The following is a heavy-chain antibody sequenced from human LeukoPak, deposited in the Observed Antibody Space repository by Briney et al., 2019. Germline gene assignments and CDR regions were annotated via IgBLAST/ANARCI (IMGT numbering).Heavy chain of an antibody. CDR2: MNPNSGNT. J-gene: IGHJ5*02. CDR3: ARGQLYYYGSGSYWFDP. D-gene: IGHD3-10*01. Sequence: ASVKVSCKASGYTFTSYDINWVRQTTGQGLEWMGWMNPNSGNTGYARKFQGRVTMTRNTSISTAYMELSSLRSEDTAVYYCARGQLYYYGSGSYWFDPWGQGTLVTVSS. CDR1: GYTFTSYD. V-gene: IGHV1-8*01.